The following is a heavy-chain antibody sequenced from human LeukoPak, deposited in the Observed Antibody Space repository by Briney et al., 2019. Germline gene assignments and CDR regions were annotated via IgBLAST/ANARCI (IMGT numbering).Heavy chain of an antibody. J-gene: IGHJ6*02. Sequence: GGSLRLSCAASGFTFSSYAMSWVRQAPGRGLEWVSAISGSGGSTYYADSVKGRFTISRDNSKNTLYLQMNSLRAEDTAVYYCAKDIYGDYGMDVWGQGTTVTVSS. D-gene: IGHD4-17*01. V-gene: IGHV3-23*01. CDR1: GFTFSSYA. CDR3: AKDIYGDYGMDV. CDR2: ISGSGGST.